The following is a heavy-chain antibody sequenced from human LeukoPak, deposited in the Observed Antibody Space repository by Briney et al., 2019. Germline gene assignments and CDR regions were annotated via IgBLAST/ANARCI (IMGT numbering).Heavy chain of an antibody. CDR1: GDSFSYFY. V-gene: IGHV4-4*08. Sequence: SETLSLTCTVSGDSFSYFYWSWIRQPPGKGLEWIGRIYTSGSTNYNPSLKSRVTISVDTSKNQFSLKLSSVTAADTAVYYCARDLGAADDAFDIWGQGTMVTVSS. CDR2: IYTSGST. D-gene: IGHD6-13*01. J-gene: IGHJ3*02. CDR3: ARDLGAADDAFDI.